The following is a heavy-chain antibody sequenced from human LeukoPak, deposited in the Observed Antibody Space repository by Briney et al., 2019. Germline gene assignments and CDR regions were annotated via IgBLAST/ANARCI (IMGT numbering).Heavy chain of an antibody. Sequence: PGGSLRLSCAASGFTFSSYGMHWVRQAPGKGLEWVAFIRYDGSNKYYADSVKGRFTISRDNSKNTLYLQMNSLRAEDTAVYYCAKDWMQRQGVVPAAQDFDYWGQGTLVTVSS. CDR2: IRYDGSNK. CDR3: AKDWMQRQGVVPAAQDFDY. J-gene: IGHJ4*02. CDR1: GFTFSSYG. V-gene: IGHV3-30*02. D-gene: IGHD2-2*01.